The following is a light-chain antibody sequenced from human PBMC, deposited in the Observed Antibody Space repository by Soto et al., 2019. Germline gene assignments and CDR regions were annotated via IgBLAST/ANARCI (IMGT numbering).Light chain of an antibody. Sequence: IQMTQSPPSLSATVEDRVTITCRASRSISDCLNWYKQKPGEAPELLIYAASTLQSGVPSRFSGSGSGTDFTLPISSLQPEDSAAYYCQQSHSSPLTFGGGTKVDIK. CDR1: RSISDC. CDR2: AAS. CDR3: QQSHSSPLT. V-gene: IGKV1-39*01. J-gene: IGKJ4*01.